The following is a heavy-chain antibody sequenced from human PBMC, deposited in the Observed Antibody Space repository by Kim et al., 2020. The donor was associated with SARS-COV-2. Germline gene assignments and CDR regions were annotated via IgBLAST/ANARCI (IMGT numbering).Heavy chain of an antibody. CDR3: ARDLVYCSGGSCSNAGHYYYYGMDV. D-gene: IGHD2-15*01. V-gene: IGHV3-74*01. CDR1: GFTFSSYW. J-gene: IGHJ6*02. Sequence: GGSLRLSCAASGFTFSSYWMHWVRQAPGKGLVWVSRINSDGSSTSYADSVKGRFTISRDNAKNTLYLQMNSLRAEDTAVYYCARDLVYCSGGSCSNAGHYYYYGMDVWGQGTTVTVSS. CDR2: INSDGSST.